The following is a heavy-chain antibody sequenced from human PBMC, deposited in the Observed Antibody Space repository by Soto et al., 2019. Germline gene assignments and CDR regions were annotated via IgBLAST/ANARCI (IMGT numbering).Heavy chain of an antibody. CDR3: ARYGSSSLSNFDY. Sequence: EVQLVESGGGLVQPGGSLRLSCAASGFTFSSYWMSWVRQAPGKGLEWVANIKQDGSEKYYVDSVKGRFTISRDNAKNSLYLQKNSLRAEDTAVYYCARYGSSSLSNFDYWGQGTLVTVSS. CDR1: GFTFSSYW. J-gene: IGHJ4*02. CDR2: IKQDGSEK. D-gene: IGHD6-6*01. V-gene: IGHV3-7*01.